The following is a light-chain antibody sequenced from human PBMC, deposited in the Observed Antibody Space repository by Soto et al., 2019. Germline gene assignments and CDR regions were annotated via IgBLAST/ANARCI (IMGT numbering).Light chain of an antibody. Sequence: IQMTQSPSSLSASVGDRVTITCRASQRISTYLNWFQQRPGKAPRLLNYAASTLQTGVSSNFSGSASGTDFTLTITSLQPEDFATYFCHQTYSIPPTFGQGTKVDIK. CDR3: HQTYSIPPT. CDR1: QRISTY. V-gene: IGKV1-39*01. CDR2: AAS. J-gene: IGKJ1*01.